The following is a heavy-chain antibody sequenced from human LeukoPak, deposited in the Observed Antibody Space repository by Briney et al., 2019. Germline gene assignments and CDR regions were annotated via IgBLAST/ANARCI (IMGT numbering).Heavy chain of an antibody. D-gene: IGHD3-3*01. CDR1: GGSISSGSYY. Sequence: NPSQTLSLXCTVSGGSISSGSYYWSWIRQPAEKGLEWIGRIYTSGSTNYNPSLKSRVTISVDTSKNQFSLKLSSVTAADTAVYYCARVQYDFWSGYPLGWFDPWGQGTLVTVSS. V-gene: IGHV4-61*02. CDR2: IYTSGST. CDR3: ARVQYDFWSGYPLGWFDP. J-gene: IGHJ5*02.